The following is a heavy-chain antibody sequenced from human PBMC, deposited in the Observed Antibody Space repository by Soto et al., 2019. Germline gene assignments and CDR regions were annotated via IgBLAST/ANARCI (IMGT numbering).Heavy chain of an antibody. CDR3: AKDRISLGYCSGGGCFSYC. J-gene: IGHJ4*02. CDR2: ISGSGDSR. Sequence: GGSLRLSCAASGFTFSSYAMSWVRQAPGKGLEWVSGISGSGDSRYYADSVKGRFTISRDNSKNTLYLQMNSLRVEDTAVYYCAKDRISLGYCSGGGCFSYCWGQGTLVTVSS. V-gene: IGHV3-23*01. CDR1: GFTFSSYA. D-gene: IGHD2-15*01.